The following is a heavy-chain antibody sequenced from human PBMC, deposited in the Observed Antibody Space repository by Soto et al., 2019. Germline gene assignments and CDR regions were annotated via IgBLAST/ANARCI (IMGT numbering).Heavy chain of an antibody. J-gene: IGHJ4*02. Sequence: PSETLSLTCAVYGGSFSGYYWSWIRQPPGKGLEWIGEINHSGSTNYNPSLKSRVTISVDTSKNQFSLKLSSVTAADTAVYYCARGGYDFWSGYVDYWGQGTLVTSPQ. CDR1: GGSFSGYY. V-gene: IGHV4-34*01. D-gene: IGHD3-3*01. CDR2: INHSGST. CDR3: ARGGYDFWSGYVDY.